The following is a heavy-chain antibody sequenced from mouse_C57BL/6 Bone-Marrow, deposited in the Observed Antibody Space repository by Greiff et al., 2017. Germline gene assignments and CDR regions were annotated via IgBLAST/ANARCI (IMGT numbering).Heavy chain of an antibody. D-gene: IGHD1-1*01. CDR3: TIYGRGY. J-gene: IGHJ2*01. CDR1: GFNIKDDY. V-gene: IGHV14-4*01. CDR2: IDPENGDT. Sequence: EVQLQQSGAELVRPGASVKLSCTASGFNIKDDYMHWVKQRPEQGLEWIGWIDPENGDTEYASKFQGKATITADTSSNTAYLPLSSLTSEDTSVYYCTIYGRGYWGQGTTLTVSS.